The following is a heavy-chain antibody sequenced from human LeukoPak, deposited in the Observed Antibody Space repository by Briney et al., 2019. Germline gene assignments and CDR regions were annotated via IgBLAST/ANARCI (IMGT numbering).Heavy chain of an antibody. D-gene: IGHD2-2*01. CDR2: INPSGGST. Sequence: GASVKVSCKASGYTFTNYYMHWVRQAPGQGLEWMGIINPSGGSTRYEQKFQGRVTMTRDTSTSTVYMELSSLRSEDTAVYYCARDHCSANSCYEDYYNGLDVWGQGTTVTVSS. CDR1: GYTFTNYY. V-gene: IGHV1-46*01. CDR3: ARDHCSANSCYEDYYNGLDV. J-gene: IGHJ6*02.